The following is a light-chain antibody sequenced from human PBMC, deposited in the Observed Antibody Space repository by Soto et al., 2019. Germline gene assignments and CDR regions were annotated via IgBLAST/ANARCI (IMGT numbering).Light chain of an antibody. Sequence: EILLTQSPAPLSLSPWERATLSCRTSLSVSVYLDWYQQKPGQAPRLLLSDASNRATGIPARFSGSGSGTDFTLTISSLEPEDFAVYYCHQRQYWPPITFGQGTRLEIK. J-gene: IGKJ5*01. CDR1: LSVSVY. V-gene: IGKV3-11*01. CDR3: HQRQYWPPIT. CDR2: DAS.